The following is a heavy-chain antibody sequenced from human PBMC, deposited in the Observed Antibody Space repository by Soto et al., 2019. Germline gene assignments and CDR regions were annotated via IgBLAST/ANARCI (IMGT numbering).Heavy chain of an antibody. D-gene: IGHD1-26*01. V-gene: IGHV5-10-1*01. CDR2: IDPSDSYT. J-gene: IGHJ6*01. Sequence: PGESLKISCKGSGYSFTSYWISWVRQMPGKGLEWMGRIDPSDSYTNYSPSFQGHVTISADKSISTAYLQWSSLKASDTAMYYCATWRTSIVDNLEYFYGMDVWGQGTTVPV. CDR1: GYSFTSYW. CDR3: ATWRTSIVDNLEYFYGMDV.